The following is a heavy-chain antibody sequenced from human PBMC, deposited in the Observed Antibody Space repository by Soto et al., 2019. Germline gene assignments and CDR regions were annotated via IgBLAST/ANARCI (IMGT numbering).Heavy chain of an antibody. V-gene: IGHV4-59*01. Sequence: QVQLQESGPGLVKPSETLSLTCTVSGGSISSYYWSWIRQPPGKGLEWIGYIYNSGSTNYNPSLQSRVTTSVDTSKNQFSLKLSSVTAADTAVYYCARRAPVGANTGDLYYYYGMDVWGQGTTVTVSS. J-gene: IGHJ6*02. CDR2: IYNSGST. D-gene: IGHD1-26*01. CDR3: ARRAPVGANTGDLYYYYGMDV. CDR1: GGSISSYY.